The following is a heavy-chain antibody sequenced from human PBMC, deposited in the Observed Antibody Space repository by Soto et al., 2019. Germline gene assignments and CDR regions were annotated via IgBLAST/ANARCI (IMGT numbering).Heavy chain of an antibody. V-gene: IGHV3-21*01. Sequence: EVQLVESGGGLVKPGGSLRLSCAASGFTFSSYSMNWVRQAPGKGLEWVSSISSSSSYIYYADSVKGRFTIYRDNAKNSLYLQMNSLRAEDTAVYYCAGITGGTRAFDIWGQGTIVTVAS. CDR2: ISSSSSYI. J-gene: IGHJ3*02. CDR3: AGITGGTRAFDI. D-gene: IGHD2-8*02. CDR1: GFTFSSYS.